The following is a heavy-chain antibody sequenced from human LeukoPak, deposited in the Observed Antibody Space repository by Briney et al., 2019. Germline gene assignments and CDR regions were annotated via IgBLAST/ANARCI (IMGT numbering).Heavy chain of an antibody. D-gene: IGHD2-2*01. CDR1: GGSISSGGYY. CDR3: ARDCSGTSCGFDY. J-gene: IGHJ4*02. CDR2: IYHSGST. V-gene: IGHV4-30-2*01. Sequence: SETLSLTCTVSGGSISSGGYYWSWIRQPPGKGLEWIGYIYHSGSTYYNPSLKSRVTISVDTSKNQFSLKVTSVTAADTAVYFCARDCSGTSCGFDYWGQGALVTVSS.